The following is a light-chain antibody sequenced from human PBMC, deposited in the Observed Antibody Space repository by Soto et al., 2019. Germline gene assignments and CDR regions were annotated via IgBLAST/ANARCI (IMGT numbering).Light chain of an antibody. CDR1: SSNIGAGYD. CDR2: AKT. V-gene: IGLV1-40*01. Sequence: QLVLAQPPSVSGAPGQRVTISCTGSSSNIGAGYDVHWYQQFPGTAPKLLIYAKTNRPSGVPDRFSGSWSGTAASLAITGLRAEDEADYYCQSYDNSLSGVVFGGGTQLTVL. CDR3: QSYDNSLSGVV. J-gene: IGLJ2*01.